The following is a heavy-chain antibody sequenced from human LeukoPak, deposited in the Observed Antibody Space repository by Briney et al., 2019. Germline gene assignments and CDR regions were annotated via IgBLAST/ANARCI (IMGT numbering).Heavy chain of an antibody. Sequence: PSETLSLTCAVYGGSFSGYYWSWIRQPPGKGLEWIGEINHSGSTNYNPSLKSRVTISVDTSKNQFSLKLSSVTAADTAVYYCARRYSYGYFGYWGQGTLVTVSS. CDR1: GGSFSGYY. CDR3: ARRYSYGYFGY. J-gene: IGHJ4*02. V-gene: IGHV4-34*01. D-gene: IGHD5-18*01. CDR2: INHSGST.